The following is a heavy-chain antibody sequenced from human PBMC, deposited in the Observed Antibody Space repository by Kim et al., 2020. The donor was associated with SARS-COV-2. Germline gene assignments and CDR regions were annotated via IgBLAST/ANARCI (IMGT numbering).Heavy chain of an antibody. CDR1: GFIFNGFG. CDR2: ISYDGSHR. CDR3: AKDRVLGPTNFYFDY. J-gene: IGHJ4*01. Sequence: GGSLRLSCATSGFIFNGFGMHWVRQPPGKRLEWVAVISYDGSHRYYADSVKGRFTISRDNSKNTLYLQMNSLTTEDTAVYYCAKDRVLGPTNFYFDYWG. D-gene: IGHD1-26*01. V-gene: IGHV3-30*18.